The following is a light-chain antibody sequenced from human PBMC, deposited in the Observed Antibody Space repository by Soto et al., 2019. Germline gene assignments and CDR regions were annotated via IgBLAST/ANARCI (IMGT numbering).Light chain of an antibody. J-gene: IGLJ3*02. V-gene: IGLV1-51*02. CDR3: GTWDGTYWV. CDR1: SSNIGNNY. Sequence: QSVLTQPPSVSVAPGQKVTISCSGSSSNIGNNYVSWYQQLPGTSPKLLIYENNKRPSGIPDRFSGSKSGTSATLGITGLQTGDEADYYCGTWDGTYWVFGGGTKLTVL. CDR2: ENN.